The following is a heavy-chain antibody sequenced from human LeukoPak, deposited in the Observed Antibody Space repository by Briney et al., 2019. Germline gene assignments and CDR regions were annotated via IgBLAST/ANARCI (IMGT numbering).Heavy chain of an antibody. J-gene: IGHJ4*02. V-gene: IGHV1-18*01. Sequence: ASVKVSCKASGYTFTSYGISWVRQAPGQGLEWMGWISAYNGNTNYAQKLQGRVTMTTDTSTSTAYMVIRGLRSVDSAVYYCGRDVRVATNSGYWGQGTLVTVSS. D-gene: IGHD5-12*01. CDR2: ISAYNGNT. CDR3: GRDVRVATNSGY. CDR1: GYTFTSYG.